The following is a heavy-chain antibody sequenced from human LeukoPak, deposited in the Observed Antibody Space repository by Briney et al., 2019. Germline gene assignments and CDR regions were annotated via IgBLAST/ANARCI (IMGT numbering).Heavy chain of an antibody. CDR2: FDPEDDET. CDR1: GYTLTELS. J-gene: IGHJ3*02. Sequence: ASVKVSCKVSGYTLTELSMHWVRQAPGKGLEWMGGFDPEDDETIYAQKFQGRVTMTEDTSTDTAYMDLSSLRSEDTAVYYCATPLTNTSGWYSAFDIWGQGTMVTVSS. V-gene: IGHV1-24*01. D-gene: IGHD6-19*01. CDR3: ATPLTNTSGWYSAFDI.